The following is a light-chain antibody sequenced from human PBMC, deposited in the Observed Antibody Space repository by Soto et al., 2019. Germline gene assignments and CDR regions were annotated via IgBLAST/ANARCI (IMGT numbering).Light chain of an antibody. CDR1: NIETKS. V-gene: IGLV3-21*04. J-gene: IGLJ2*01. Sequence: SYELTQPPSVSVAPGRTARITCGGDNIETKSVHWYQQTPGRAPVLVISYDGDRPSGIPGRFSGSNSGNTATLTISGVEAGDEADYYCQVWDPSYVVFGGGTKLTVL. CDR2: YDG. CDR3: QVWDPSYVV.